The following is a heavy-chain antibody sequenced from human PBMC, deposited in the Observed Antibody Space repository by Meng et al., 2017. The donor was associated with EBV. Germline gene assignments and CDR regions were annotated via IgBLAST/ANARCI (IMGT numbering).Heavy chain of an antibody. CDR2: INTYSGKA. V-gene: IGHV7-4-1*02. CDR1: GYTFRNYA. D-gene: IGHD1-1*01. J-gene: IGHJ4*02. CDR3: ARGVEENGSHYPFDS. Sequence: QGQLGQSGSEWKRPGASLKVSCKASGYTFRNYAINWMRQVPGQGLEWMGWINTYSGKATFAQGFTGRFVFSLDTPVTTAHLQISGLKTEDSAVHYCARGVEENGSHYPFDSWGQGTLVTVSS.